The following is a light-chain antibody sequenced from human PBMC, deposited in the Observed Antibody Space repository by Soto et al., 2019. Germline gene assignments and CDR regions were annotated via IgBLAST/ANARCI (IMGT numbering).Light chain of an antibody. CDR1: SSNIGSNT. CDR2: NNN. CDR3: AAWDDSLNGPYV. Sequence: QSVLTQPPSASGTPGQRVTISCSGSSSNIGSNTVNWYQQLPGTAPKLVIYNNNQRPSGVPDRFSGSKSGTSASLAISGLQSEDEADYYCAAWDDSLNGPYVFGTGTKVTVL. V-gene: IGLV1-44*01. J-gene: IGLJ1*01.